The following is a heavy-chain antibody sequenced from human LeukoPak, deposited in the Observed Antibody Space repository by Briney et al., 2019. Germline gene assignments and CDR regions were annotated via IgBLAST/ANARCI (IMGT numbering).Heavy chain of an antibody. J-gene: IGHJ4*02. CDR1: GFTFSSYW. CDR2: IKQDGSEK. V-gene: IGHV3-7*01. Sequence: GGSLRLSCAASGFTFSSYWMSWVRQAPGKGLEWVANIKQDGSEKYYVDSVKGRFTISRDNAKNSLYLQMNSLRAEDTAVYYCARASTTYYYDSSEYYFDYWGQGTLVTVSS. CDR3: ARASTTYYYDSSEYYFDY. D-gene: IGHD3-22*01.